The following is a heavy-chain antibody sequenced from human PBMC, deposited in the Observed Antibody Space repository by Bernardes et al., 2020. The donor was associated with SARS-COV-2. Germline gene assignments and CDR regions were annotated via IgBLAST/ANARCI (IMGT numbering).Heavy chain of an antibody. V-gene: IGHV1-8*01. CDR1: GYTFTSYD. D-gene: IGHD3-10*01. Sequence: SVKVSCKTSGYTFTSYDINWVRQSSGQGLEWMGWMNPNSGNTGYAQKFQGRVTMTRDTSITTAYMELSGLRSEDTALYYCARERSYGSGSYEFDPWGQGTLVIVSS. J-gene: IGHJ5*02. CDR3: ARERSYGSGSYEFDP. CDR2: MNPNSGNT.